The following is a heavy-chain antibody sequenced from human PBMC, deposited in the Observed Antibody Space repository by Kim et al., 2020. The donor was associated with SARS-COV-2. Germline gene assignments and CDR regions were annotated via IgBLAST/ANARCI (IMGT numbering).Heavy chain of an antibody. J-gene: IGHJ4*02. Sequence: GGPLRLSCAASGFTFSSYGMHWVRQAPGKGLEWVAFISYDGSNKYYADSVKGRFTISRDNSKNTLYLQMNSLRAEDTAVYYCAKGWGYSSSLYGAILDYWGQGTLVTVSS. CDR3: AKGWGYSSSLYGAILDY. CDR1: GFTFSSYG. D-gene: IGHD6-13*01. CDR2: ISYDGSNK. V-gene: IGHV3-30*18.